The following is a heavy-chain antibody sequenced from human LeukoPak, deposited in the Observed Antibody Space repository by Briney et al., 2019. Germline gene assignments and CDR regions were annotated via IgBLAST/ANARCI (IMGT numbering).Heavy chain of an antibody. CDR3: CSNSGSYRRHDY. CDR1: GGSISSSNW. CDR2: IYHSGST. Sequence: PSETLSLTCAVSGGSISSSNWWSWVRQPPGKGLEWIGEIYHSGSTNYNPSLKSRVTISVDKSRNQFSLKLSSVTAADTAVYYCCSNSGSYRRHDYWGQGTLVTVSS. D-gene: IGHD1-26*01. J-gene: IGHJ4*02. V-gene: IGHV4-4*02.